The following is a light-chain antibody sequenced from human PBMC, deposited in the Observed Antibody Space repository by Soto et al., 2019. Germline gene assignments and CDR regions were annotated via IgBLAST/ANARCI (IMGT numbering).Light chain of an antibody. CDR2: AAS. CDR3: QQYYSYPLT. CDR1: QGISSY. J-gene: IGKJ1*01. V-gene: IGKV1-8*01. Sequence: AIRMTQSPSSLSASTGDRVTITCRASQGISSYLAWYQQKPGKAPKLLIYAASTMQSGVPSRFSGSGSGTDFPLTIGCLQSEDFATYYCQQYYSYPLTFGQGTKVEIK.